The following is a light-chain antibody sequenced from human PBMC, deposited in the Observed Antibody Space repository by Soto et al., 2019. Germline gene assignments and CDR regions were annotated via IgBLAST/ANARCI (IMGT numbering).Light chain of an antibody. J-gene: IGKJ1*01. V-gene: IGKV1-5*03. Sequence: DTQMTQSPSILSASVGDRVTITCRASQTIYSWLALYQQKPGQAPRLLIHKASTVETGVPSRFSGSGSGTEFTLTISSLQPDDFATYYCQQYNSYYRTFGQGTKVDIK. CDR2: KAS. CDR1: QTIYSW. CDR3: QQYNSYYRT.